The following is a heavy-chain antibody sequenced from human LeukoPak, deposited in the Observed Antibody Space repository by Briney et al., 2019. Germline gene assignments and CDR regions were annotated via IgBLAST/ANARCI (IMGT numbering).Heavy chain of an antibody. J-gene: IGHJ5*02. CDR3: ANAPAVVPAATMDQIDP. CDR1: GFTFSSYA. CDR2: ISGSGGST. V-gene: IGHV3-23*01. D-gene: IGHD2-2*01. Sequence: GGSLRLSCAASGFTFSSYAMSWVRQAPGKGLEWVSAISGSGGSTYYADSVKGRFTISRDNSKNTLYLQMNSLRAEDTAVYYCANAPAVVPAATMDQIDPWGQGTLVTVSS.